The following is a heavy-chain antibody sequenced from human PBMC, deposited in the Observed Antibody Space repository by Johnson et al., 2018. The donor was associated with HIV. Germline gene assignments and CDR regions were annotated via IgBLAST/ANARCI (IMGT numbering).Heavy chain of an antibody. D-gene: IGHD3-22*01. V-gene: IGHV3-15*01. CDR3: TTVDSSGYHNDAFDI. Sequence: VQLVESGGGLVQPGGSLRLSCAASGFDFSNYAMSWVRQAPGKGLEWVGRIKSKPDGAAIHYAAPVKGRFTVSRDDSRNTLYLQMNSLKTEDTAVYYCTTVDSSGYHNDAFDIWGQGTMVTVSS. CDR1: GFDFSNYA. CDR2: IKSKPDGAAI. J-gene: IGHJ3*02.